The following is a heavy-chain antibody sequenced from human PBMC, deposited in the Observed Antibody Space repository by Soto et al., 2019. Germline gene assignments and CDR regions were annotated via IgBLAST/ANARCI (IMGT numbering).Heavy chain of an antibody. D-gene: IGHD4-17*01. CDR1: GFTFSSYG. CDR2: IWYDGSNK. Sequence: GGSLRLSCAASGFTFSSYGMHWVRQAPGKGLEWVAVIWYDGSNKYYADSVKGRFTISRDNSKNTLYLQMNSLRAEDTAVYYCARGRTVTTNRRSNYYYYYYMDVWGKGTTVTVSS. V-gene: IGHV3-33*01. CDR3: ARGRTVTTNRRSNYYYYYYMDV. J-gene: IGHJ6*03.